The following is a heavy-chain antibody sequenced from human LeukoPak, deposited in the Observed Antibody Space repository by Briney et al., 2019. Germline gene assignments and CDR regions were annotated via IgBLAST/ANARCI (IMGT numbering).Heavy chain of an antibody. CDR2: ISGSGGST. D-gene: IGHD3/OR15-3a*01. Sequence: PGGSLRLSCAASGFTFSSYAMSWVRQAPGKGLEWVSAISGSGGSTYYADSVKGRFTISRDNSKNTLYLQMNSLRAEDTAVYYCAKVNGDRGLATNFDYWGQGTLVTVSS. CDR3: AKVNGDRGLATNFDY. CDR1: GFTFSSYA. J-gene: IGHJ4*02. V-gene: IGHV3-23*01.